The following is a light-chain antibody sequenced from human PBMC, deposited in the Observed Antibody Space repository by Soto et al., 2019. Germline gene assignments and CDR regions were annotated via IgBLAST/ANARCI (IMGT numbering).Light chain of an antibody. V-gene: IGLV1-44*01. CDR1: SSNIGSKT. CDR3: ATWDDSLNGL. CDR2: HNN. J-gene: IGLJ1*01. Sequence: QSALTQPPPASGTPRQRVTISCSGSSSNIGSKTVTWYQQLPGAAPKLLIYHNNQRPSGVPDRFSGSKSGTSASLAISGLQSEDEADYYCATWDDSLNGLFGPGTKVTVL.